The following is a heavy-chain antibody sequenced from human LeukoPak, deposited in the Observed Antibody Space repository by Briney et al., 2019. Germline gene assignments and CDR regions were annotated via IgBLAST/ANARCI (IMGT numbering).Heavy chain of an antibody. CDR3: ARVGSLRCGGDCYFDY. CDR2: IKHDGTEE. D-gene: IGHD2-21*02. CDR1: GFTFSNSW. Sequence: GGSLRLSCAASGFTFSNSWMSWVRQAPGKGPEWVANIKHDGTEEKYVDSVKGRFTISRDNARNSLYLQMNSLRAEDTAVYYCARVGSLRCGGDCYFDYWGQGTLVTVSS. J-gene: IGHJ4*02. V-gene: IGHV3-7*01.